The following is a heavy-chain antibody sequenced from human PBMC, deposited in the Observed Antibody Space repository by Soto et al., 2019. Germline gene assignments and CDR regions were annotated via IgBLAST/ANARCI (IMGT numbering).Heavy chain of an antibody. V-gene: IGHV4-30-2*01. D-gene: IGHD6-6*01. CDR1: GGSISSGGYS. Sequence: QLQLQESGSGLVKPSQTLSLTCAVSGGSISSGGYSRSWIRQPPPKGMEWIGYIYQRGSTYYSPSLKSRVPISVDRSKKQCSLELGSVAAADTAVPYCAGGISARPLGYWGQGTLVTVSS. CDR3: AGGISARPLGY. CDR2: IYQRGST. J-gene: IGHJ4*02.